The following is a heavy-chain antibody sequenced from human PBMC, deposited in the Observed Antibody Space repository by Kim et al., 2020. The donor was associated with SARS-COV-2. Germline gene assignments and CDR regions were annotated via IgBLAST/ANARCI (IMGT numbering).Heavy chain of an antibody. D-gene: IGHD2-8*02. CDR3: ARDWSRDFDF. Sequence: GGSLRLSCAASGFSFSSYTMNWVRQAPRKGLEWVSSITNHNSNIYYSDSVKGRFTISRDNVKNSLFLQMNSLRAEDTAVYYCARDWSRDFDFWGQGTLVTVSS. CDR1: GFSFSSYT. J-gene: IGHJ4*02. V-gene: IGHV3-21*01. CDR2: ITNHNSNI.